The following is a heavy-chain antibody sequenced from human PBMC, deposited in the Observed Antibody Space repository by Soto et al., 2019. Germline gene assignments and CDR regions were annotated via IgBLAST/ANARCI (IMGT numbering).Heavy chain of an antibody. V-gene: IGHV3-9*01. CDR2: ISWNSGSI. Sequence: EVQLVESGGGLVQPGRSLRLSCAASGFTFDDYAMHWVRQAPGKGLEWVSGISWNSGSIGYADSVKGRFTISRDNAKNSLYMQMNSLRAEDTALYYCAKDPALWFGPTENTHYFDYWGQGTLVTVSS. CDR1: GFTFDDYA. J-gene: IGHJ4*02. D-gene: IGHD3-10*01. CDR3: AKDPALWFGPTENTHYFDY.